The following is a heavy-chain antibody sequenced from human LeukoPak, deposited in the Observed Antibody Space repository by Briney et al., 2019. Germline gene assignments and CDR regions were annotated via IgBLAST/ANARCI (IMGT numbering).Heavy chain of an antibody. V-gene: IGHV3-30*04. CDR2: ISYDGSNK. CDR3: ARSRYSGSYYFDY. J-gene: IGHJ4*02. CDR1: GFTFSSYA. Sequence: GGSLRLSCAASGFTFSSYAMHWVRQAPGKGLEWVAVISYDGSNKYYADSVKGRFTISRDNSKNTLYLQMNSLRAEDTAVYYCARSRYSGSYYFDYWGQGTLVTVSS. D-gene: IGHD1-26*01.